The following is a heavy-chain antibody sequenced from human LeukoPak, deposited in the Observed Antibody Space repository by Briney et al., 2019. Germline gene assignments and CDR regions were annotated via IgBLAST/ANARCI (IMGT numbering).Heavy chain of an antibody. CDR1: GGSITGYY. J-gene: IGHJ5*02. D-gene: IGHD4-17*01. CDR2: TSDSGST. CDR3: ARVFRGAVTSNWFDP. Sequence: PSETLSLTCTVSGGSITGYYWTWIRQPPGKELEWIGYTSDSGSTNYNPSLKSRVTMSVDSSNTEFSLRLNSVTAADTAVYYCARVFRGAVTSNWFDPWGQGTLVTVSS. V-gene: IGHV4-59*01.